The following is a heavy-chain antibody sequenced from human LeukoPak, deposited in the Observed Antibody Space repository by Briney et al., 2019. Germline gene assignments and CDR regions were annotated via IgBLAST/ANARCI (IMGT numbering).Heavy chain of an antibody. Sequence: GGPLRLSCAASGFTFSSYSMNWVRQAPGKGLEWVSYISSSSSTIYYADSVKGRFTISRDNAKNSLYLQMNSLRAEDTAVYYCARDGDYDILTGYDYWGQGTLVTVSS. V-gene: IGHV3-48*04. CDR3: ARDGDYDILTGYDY. D-gene: IGHD3-9*01. J-gene: IGHJ4*02. CDR2: ISSSSSTI. CDR1: GFTFSSYS.